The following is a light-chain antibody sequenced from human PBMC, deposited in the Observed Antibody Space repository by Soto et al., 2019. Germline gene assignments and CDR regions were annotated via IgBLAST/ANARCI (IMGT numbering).Light chain of an antibody. Sequence: DIVMTQSPDSLAVSLGERATINCKSSQRVLYSSNNKNYLAWYQQKPGQPPKLLIYWASTRESGVPDRSSGSGSGTDFTLTISSLQAEDVAVYYCQQYYSTRTFGQGTKVEI. J-gene: IGKJ1*01. CDR1: QRVLYSSNNKNY. CDR3: QQYYSTRT. CDR2: WAS. V-gene: IGKV4-1*01.